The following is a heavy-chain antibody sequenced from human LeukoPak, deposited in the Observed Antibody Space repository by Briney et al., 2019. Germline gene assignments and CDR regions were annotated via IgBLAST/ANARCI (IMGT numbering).Heavy chain of an antibody. CDR3: ARPNAMVTFGGVSFDY. J-gene: IGHJ4*02. D-gene: IGHD3-16*01. Sequence: ASVKVSCKASGYTFTSYAMHWVRQAPGQRLEWMGWINAGNGNTKYSQKFQDRVTITRDTSASTAHMELSSLRSEDTAVYYCARPNAMVTFGGVSFDYWGQGTLVTVSS. V-gene: IGHV1-3*01. CDR2: INAGNGNT. CDR1: GYTFTSYA.